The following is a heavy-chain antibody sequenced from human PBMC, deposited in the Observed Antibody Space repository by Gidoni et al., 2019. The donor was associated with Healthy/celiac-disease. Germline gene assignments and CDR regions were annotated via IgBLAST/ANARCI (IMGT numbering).Heavy chain of an antibody. CDR1: GFPFSNAW. Sequence: EVQLVESGGGLVKPGVSLRLSCAASGFPFSNAWMSWVRQAPGKGLEWVCRIKSQTDGGTKEYAAPVKGRFTISRDDSKNTLYLQMNSLKTEDTAVYYCTTEFGELIRSDAFDIWGQGTMVTVSS. CDR2: IKSQTDGGTK. CDR3: TTEFGELIRSDAFDI. J-gene: IGHJ3*02. V-gene: IGHV3-15*01. D-gene: IGHD1-26*01.